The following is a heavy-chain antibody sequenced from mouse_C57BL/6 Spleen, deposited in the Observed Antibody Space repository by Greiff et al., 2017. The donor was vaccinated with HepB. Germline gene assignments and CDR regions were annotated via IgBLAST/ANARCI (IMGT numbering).Heavy chain of an antibody. D-gene: IGHD1-1*01. CDR1: GYTFTSYW. CDR2: IYPGSGST. J-gene: IGHJ2*01. CDR3: ARGDYGSSYVGY. V-gene: IGHV1-55*01. Sequence: QVQLQQPGAELVKPGASVKMSCKASGYTFTSYWITWVKQRPGQGLEWIGDIYPGSGSTNYNEKFKSKATLTADTSSSTAYMQLSSLTSEDSAVYYCARGDYGSSYVGYWGQGTTLTVSS.